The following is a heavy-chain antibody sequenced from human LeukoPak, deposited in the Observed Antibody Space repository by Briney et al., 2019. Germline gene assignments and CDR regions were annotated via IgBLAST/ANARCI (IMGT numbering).Heavy chain of an antibody. Sequence: IPSETLSLTCALYVGSFSGSDWSWIRQPPGKGLEWIGEINHSGSTNYNPSLKSRVTISVDTSKNQFSLKLSSVTAADTAVYYCARAKILLSNYCYYMDVWGKGTTVTVSS. V-gene: IGHV4-34*01. D-gene: IGHD2/OR15-2a*01. CDR3: ARAKILLSNYCYYMDV. CDR1: VGSFSGSD. J-gene: IGHJ6*03. CDR2: INHSGST.